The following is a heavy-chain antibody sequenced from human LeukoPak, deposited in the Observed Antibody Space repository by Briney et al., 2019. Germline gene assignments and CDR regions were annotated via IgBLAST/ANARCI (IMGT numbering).Heavy chain of an antibody. Sequence: ASETLSLTCTVSGGSISSSSYYWGWIRQPPGKGLEWIGSIYYSGSTYYNPSLKSRVTISVDTSKNQFSLKLSSVTAADTAVYYCARLYSSSWYFRPRNFDYWGQGTLVTVSS. CDR2: IYYSGST. D-gene: IGHD6-13*01. CDR1: GGSISSSSYY. CDR3: ARLYSSSWYFRPRNFDY. V-gene: IGHV4-39*07. J-gene: IGHJ4*02.